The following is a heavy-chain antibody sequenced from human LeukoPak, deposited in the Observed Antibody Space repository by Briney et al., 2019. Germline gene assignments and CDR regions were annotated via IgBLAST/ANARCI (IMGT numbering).Heavy chain of an antibody. D-gene: IGHD4-17*01. CDR3: ARERMFMTTVNYYYYYGMDV. J-gene: IGHJ6*02. CDR2: IKQDGSEK. V-gene: IGHV3-7*01. Sequence: GGSLRLSCAASGFTFSSYWMSWVRQAPGKGLEWVANIKQDGSEKYYVDSVKGRFTISRDNAKNSLYLQMNSLRAEDTAVYYCARERMFMTTVNYYYYYGMDVWGQGTTVTVSS. CDR1: GFTFSSYW.